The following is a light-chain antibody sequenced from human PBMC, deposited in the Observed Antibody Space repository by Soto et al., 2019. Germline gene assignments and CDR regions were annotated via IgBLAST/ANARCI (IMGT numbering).Light chain of an antibody. CDR2: GAY. V-gene: IGKV3-15*01. J-gene: IGKJ5*01. Sequence: EIVMTQSPATLSVSPGERATLSCRASQSVSSNLAWYQQKPGQAPRLLIYGAYSRATGIPVRFRGSGSGTEFTLTISSLQSEDFAVYYCQQYNNWPLTFGQGTRLEIK. CDR1: QSVSSN. CDR3: QQYNNWPLT.